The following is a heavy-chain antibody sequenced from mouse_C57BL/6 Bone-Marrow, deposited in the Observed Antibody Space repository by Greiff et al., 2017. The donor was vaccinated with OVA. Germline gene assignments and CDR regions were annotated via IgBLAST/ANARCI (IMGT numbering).Heavy chain of an antibody. J-gene: IGHJ3*01. V-gene: IGHV1-81*01. Sequence: VQGVESGAELARPGASVKLSCKASGYTFTSYGISWVKQRTGQGLEWIGEIYPRSGNTYYNEKFKGKATLTADKSSSTAYMELRSLTSEDSAVYFCARTTVSSFAYWGQGTLVTVSA. CDR2: IYPRSGNT. CDR3: ARTTVSSFAY. CDR1: GYTFTSYG. D-gene: IGHD1-1*01.